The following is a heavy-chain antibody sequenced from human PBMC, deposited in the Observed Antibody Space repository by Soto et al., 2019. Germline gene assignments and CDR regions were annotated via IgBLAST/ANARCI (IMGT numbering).Heavy chain of an antibody. Sequence: SETLSLTCAVSGGSISSDNWWTWFRQPPGKGLEWIGQIYHSGSTNYNPSLKSRVTISVDKSKNQFSLNLSSVTAADTAVYYCARNAYCRGGSCYTAYAFDMWGQGTMVT. CDR1: GGSISSDNW. V-gene: IGHV4-4*02. CDR3: ARNAYCRGGSCYTAYAFDM. D-gene: IGHD2-15*01. CDR2: IYHSGST. J-gene: IGHJ3*02.